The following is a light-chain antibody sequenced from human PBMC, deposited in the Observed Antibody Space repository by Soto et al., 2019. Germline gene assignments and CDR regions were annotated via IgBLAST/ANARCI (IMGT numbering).Light chain of an antibody. CDR2: HVS. CDR1: SSDIGAYNY. V-gene: IGLV2-11*01. J-gene: IGLJ1*01. Sequence: QSALTQPRSVSGSPGQSVTISCTGTSSDIGAYNYVSWYQQHPDKAPKLMIYHVSKRPSGVPDRFSGSKSGYAASLTISGLQAEDEADYYCCTDAGTYKVFGTGTKLTVL. CDR3: CTDAGTYKV.